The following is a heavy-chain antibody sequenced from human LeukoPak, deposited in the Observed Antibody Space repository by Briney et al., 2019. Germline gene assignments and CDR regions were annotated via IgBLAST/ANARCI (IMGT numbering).Heavy chain of an antibody. CDR1: GFTFDDYA. CDR3: ARGYNGYSAIGGFDY. D-gene: IGHD5-12*01. Sequence: GGSLRLSCAASGFTFDDYAMHWVRQVPGKGLEWVSGISWNSGAKAYADSVRGRFTISRDNAKNSLYLQMNSLRAEDTAVYYCARGYNGYSAIGGFDYWGQGTLVTVSS. J-gene: IGHJ4*02. V-gene: IGHV3-9*01. CDR2: ISWNSGAK.